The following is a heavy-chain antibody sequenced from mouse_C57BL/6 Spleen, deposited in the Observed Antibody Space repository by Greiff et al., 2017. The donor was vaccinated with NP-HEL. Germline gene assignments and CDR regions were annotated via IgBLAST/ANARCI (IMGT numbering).Heavy chain of an antibody. J-gene: IGHJ3*01. D-gene: IGHD2-10*02. V-gene: IGHV1-64*01. CDR2: IHPNSGST. CDR1: GYTFTSYW. Sequence: VQLQQPGAELVKPGASVKLSCKASGYTFTSYWMHWVKQRPGQGLEWIGMIHPNSGSTNYNEKFKSKATLTVDKSSSTAYRRLSSLTSEDSAVYYCAGYGNYAWFAYWGQGTLVTVSA. CDR3: AGYGNYAWFAY.